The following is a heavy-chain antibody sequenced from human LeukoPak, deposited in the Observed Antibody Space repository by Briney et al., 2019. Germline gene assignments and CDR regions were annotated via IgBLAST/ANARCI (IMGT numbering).Heavy chain of an antibody. J-gene: IGHJ4*02. Sequence: SETLSLTCAVYGGSFSGYYWSWIRQPPGKGLEWIGEINHSGSTNYNPSLKSRVTISVDTSKNQFSLRLSSVTAADTAVYYCARGRYGSALDYWGQGTLVTVSS. V-gene: IGHV4-34*01. D-gene: IGHD3-10*01. CDR1: GGSFSGYY. CDR3: ARGRYGSALDY. CDR2: INHSGST.